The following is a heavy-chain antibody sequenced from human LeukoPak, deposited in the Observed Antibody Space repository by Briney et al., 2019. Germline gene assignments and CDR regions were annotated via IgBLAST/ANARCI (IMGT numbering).Heavy chain of an antibody. CDR2: IYYSGST. V-gene: IGHV4-59*01. CDR3: ARSDVLPPGWFDP. CDR1: GGSISSYY. D-gene: IGHD3-10*01. Sequence: SETLSLTCTVSGGSISSYYWSWIRQPPGKGLAWIGYIYYSGSTNYNPSLKSRVTISVDTSKNQLSLKLSSVTAADTAVYYCARSDVLPPGWFDPWGQGTLVTVSS. J-gene: IGHJ5*02.